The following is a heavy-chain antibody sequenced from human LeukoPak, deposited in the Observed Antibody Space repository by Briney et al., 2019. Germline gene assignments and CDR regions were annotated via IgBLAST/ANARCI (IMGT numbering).Heavy chain of an antibody. J-gene: IGHJ4*02. Sequence: PGGSLRLSCAASGFTFSSYSMHWVRQAPGKGLGWVAVIWYDGSNKYYADSVKGRFTISRDNSKNTLYLQMNSLRAEDTAVYYCARSNQLLGFVLDYWGQGTLVTVSS. CDR2: IWYDGSNK. V-gene: IGHV3-33*01. D-gene: IGHD2-2*01. CDR3: ARSNQLLGFVLDY. CDR1: GFTFSSYS.